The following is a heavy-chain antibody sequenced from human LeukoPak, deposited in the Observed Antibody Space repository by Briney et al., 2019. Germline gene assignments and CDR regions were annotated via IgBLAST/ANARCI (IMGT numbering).Heavy chain of an antibody. J-gene: IGHJ4*02. CDR2: IPYDGSNK. V-gene: IGHV3-30-3*01. Sequence: PGGSLRLSCAASGFTFSSYAMHWVRQAPGKGLEWVAVIPYDGSNKYYADSVKGRFTISRDNSKNTLYLQMNSLRAEDTAVYYCARQGLSYFDYWGQGTLVTVSS. CDR1: GFTFSSYA. CDR3: ARQGLSYFDY.